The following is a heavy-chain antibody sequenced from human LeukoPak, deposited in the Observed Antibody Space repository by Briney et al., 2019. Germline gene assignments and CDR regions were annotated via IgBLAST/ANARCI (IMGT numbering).Heavy chain of an antibody. CDR3: ARSYDILTGYYTDY. Sequence: SETLSLTCAVYGGSFSGYYWSWIRQPPGKGLEWIGEINHSGSTNYNPPLKSRVTISVDTSKNQFSLKLSSVTAADTAVYYCARSYDILTGYYTDYWGQGTLVTVSS. CDR1: GGSFSGYY. V-gene: IGHV4-34*01. D-gene: IGHD3-9*01. J-gene: IGHJ4*02. CDR2: INHSGST.